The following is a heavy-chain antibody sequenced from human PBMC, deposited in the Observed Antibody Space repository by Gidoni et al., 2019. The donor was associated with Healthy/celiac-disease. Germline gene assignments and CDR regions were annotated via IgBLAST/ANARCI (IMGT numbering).Heavy chain of an antibody. V-gene: IGHV3-33*01. Sequence: QVQLVESGGGVVQPGRSLRLSCAASGFTFSSYGMHWVRQAPGKGLGWVAVIWFDGSNKYYADSVKGRFTISRDNSKNTLYLQMNSLRAEDTAVYYCVPTGWGGQQLGLAWFDPWGQGTLVTVSS. CDR2: IWFDGSNK. CDR1: GFTFSSYG. D-gene: IGHD6-13*01. J-gene: IGHJ5*02. CDR3: VPTGWGGQQLGLAWFDP.